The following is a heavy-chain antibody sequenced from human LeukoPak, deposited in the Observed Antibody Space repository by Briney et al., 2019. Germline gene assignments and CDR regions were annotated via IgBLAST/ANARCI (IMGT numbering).Heavy chain of an antibody. V-gene: IGHV1-2*02. CDR3: VRDQITVTTPFFDY. J-gene: IGHJ4*02. Sequence: ASVKVSCKASGYTFTGYYIHWVRQAPGQGLEWMGWINCDSGGTSYAQKFQGRVTMTRDTSISTVYLELSTLKSDDTAVYYCVRDQITVTTPFFDYWGQGTLVTVSS. D-gene: IGHD4-17*01. CDR1: GYTFTGYY. CDR2: INCDSGGT.